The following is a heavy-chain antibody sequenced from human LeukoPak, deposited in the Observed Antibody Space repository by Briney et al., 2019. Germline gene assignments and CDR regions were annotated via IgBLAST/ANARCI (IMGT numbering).Heavy chain of an antibody. J-gene: IGHJ4*02. Sequence: PGGSLRLSCAASVFTFSSYAMNWVRQAPGKGLEWVSTISGSGDSTYYADSLKGRFTISRDNSKNTPYLQMNSLRAEDTAVYYCARDRGYSCGYWGQGNLVTVSS. V-gene: IGHV3-23*01. CDR3: ARDRGYSCGY. CDR2: ISGSGDST. CDR1: VFTFSSYA. D-gene: IGHD5-18*01.